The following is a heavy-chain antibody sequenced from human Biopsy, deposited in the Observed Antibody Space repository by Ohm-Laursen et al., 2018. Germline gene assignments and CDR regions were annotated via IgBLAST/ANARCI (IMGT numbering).Heavy chain of an antibody. D-gene: IGHD3/OR15-3a*01. V-gene: IGHV4-59*08. CDR3: ASRGLVMASDYYFDD. CDR2: IYYSVST. Sequence: PSETLSLTCSVSGVYISDYYWSWIRQPPGRGLEWVGSIYYSVSTNYNPSLKSRVTISADTSKSQLSLHLTSVTAADTAVYYCASRGLVMASDYYFDDWGQGTLVTVSS. CDR1: GVYISDYY. J-gene: IGHJ4*02.